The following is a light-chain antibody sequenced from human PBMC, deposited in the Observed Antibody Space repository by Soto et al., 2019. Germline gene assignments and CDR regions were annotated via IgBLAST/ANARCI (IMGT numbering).Light chain of an antibody. CDR3: SSYTSSTTDG. Sequence: QSALTQPASVSGSPGQSITISCTGTSSDVGAYNYVSWYQQHPGKAPKLIIYEVSNRPAGVSNRFSGSKSGNTASLTISGLQAEDEADYHCSSYTSSTTDGVETGTKGNVL. CDR1: SSDVGAYNY. CDR2: EVS. V-gene: IGLV2-14*01. J-gene: IGLJ1*01.